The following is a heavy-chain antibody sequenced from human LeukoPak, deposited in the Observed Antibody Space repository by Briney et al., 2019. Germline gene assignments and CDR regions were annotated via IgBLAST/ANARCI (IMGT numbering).Heavy chain of an antibody. J-gene: IGHJ4*02. CDR2: INPNSGGT. CDR1: GYTFTGYY. D-gene: IGHD3-10*01. Sequence: ASVKVYCKASGYTFTGYYMHWVRQAPGQGLECMGWINPNSGGTNYAQKFQGRVTMTRDTSISTDYMELSRLRSDDTAVYYCAKDYGGPSWFGGIDSWGQGTQVTVSS. V-gene: IGHV1-2*02. CDR3: AKDYGGPSWFGGIDS.